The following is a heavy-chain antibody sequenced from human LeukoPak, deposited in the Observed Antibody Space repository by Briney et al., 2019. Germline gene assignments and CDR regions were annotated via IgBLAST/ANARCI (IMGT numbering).Heavy chain of an antibody. CDR2: KNPNSGNT. Sequence: ASVKVSCKASGYTFTSYDINWVRQATGQGLEWMGWKNPNSGNTGYAQKFQGRVTMTRNTSISTAYMELSSLRSEDTAVYYCARGTKIRGYSGYDYGYYFDYWGQGTLVTVSS. CDR1: GYTFTSYD. D-gene: IGHD5-12*01. J-gene: IGHJ4*02. V-gene: IGHV1-8*01. CDR3: ARGTKIRGYSGYDYGYYFDY.